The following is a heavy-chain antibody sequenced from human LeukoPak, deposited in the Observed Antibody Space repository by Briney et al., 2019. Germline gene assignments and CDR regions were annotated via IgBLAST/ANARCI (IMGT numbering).Heavy chain of an antibody. J-gene: IGHJ5*02. CDR3: ARATPITMVRGVIITGSWFDP. Sequence: GSLRLSCAASGFSFNTYSMSWVRQPPGKGLEWIGEINHSGSTNYNPSLKSRVTISVDTSKNQFSLKLSSVTAADTAVYYCARATPITMVRGVIITGSWFDPWGQGTLVTVSS. CDR2: INHSGST. D-gene: IGHD3-10*01. V-gene: IGHV4-34*01. CDR1: GFSFNTYS.